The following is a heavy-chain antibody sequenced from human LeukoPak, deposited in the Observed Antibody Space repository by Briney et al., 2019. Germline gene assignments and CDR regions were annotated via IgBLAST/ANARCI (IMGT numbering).Heavy chain of an antibody. J-gene: IGHJ4*02. V-gene: IGHV3-30-3*01. CDR2: ISYDGSNK. Sequence: GGSLRLSCAASGFTFSSYAMHWVRQAPGKGLEWVAVISYDGSNKYYADSVKGRFTISRDNSKNTLYLQMNSLRAEDTAVYYCARGVVVVAARGTYYFDYWGQGTLVTVSS. CDR1: GFTFSSYA. CDR3: ARGVVVVAARGTYYFDY. D-gene: IGHD2-15*01.